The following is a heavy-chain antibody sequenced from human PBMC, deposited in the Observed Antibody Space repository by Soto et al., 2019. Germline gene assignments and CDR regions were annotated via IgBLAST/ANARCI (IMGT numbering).Heavy chain of an antibody. D-gene: IGHD2-21*01. CDR1: GDTFTTNF. V-gene: IGHV1-46*01. J-gene: IGHJ6*02. Sequence: QEQLVQSGAEVKEPGASLKVSCKASGDTFTTNFIHWVRQAPGQGLEWMGRINPNSGATLYAQKFQGRLTLTTDTSTSTVNLDLNGLKPEASAVYYCASRVLCDMDVWGQGTTVTVSS. CDR2: INPNSGAT. CDR3: ASRVLCDMDV.